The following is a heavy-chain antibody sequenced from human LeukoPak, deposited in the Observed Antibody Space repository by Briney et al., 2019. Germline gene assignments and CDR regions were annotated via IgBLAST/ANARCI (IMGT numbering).Heavy chain of an antibody. J-gene: IGHJ4*02. CDR3: FFPYGAVRG. CDR1: GYTFSSYG. Sequence: ASVKVSCKASGYTFSSYGITWVRQAPGQGLEWMGWISAYNGHSKYAQKLQDRVTMTTDTSTSTAYMELRSLRHDDTAVYYCFFPYGAVRGWGQGTLLTVSS. V-gene: IGHV1-18*01. CDR2: ISAYNGHS. D-gene: IGHD4/OR15-4a*01.